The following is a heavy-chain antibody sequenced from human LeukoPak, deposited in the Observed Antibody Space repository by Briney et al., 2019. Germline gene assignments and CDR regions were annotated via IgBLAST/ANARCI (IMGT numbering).Heavy chain of an antibody. V-gene: IGHV4-38-2*01. CDR1: GYSISAGYF. D-gene: IGHD1-26*01. Sequence: PSETLSLTCAISGYSISAGYFWGWIRQSPAKGLEWIGSVHHTGSDYYNPSLKSRVTIAIDTSKNHFSLNLTSVTAADTAVFFCARVIVTATHVPDAFDLWGQGILVTVSS. J-gene: IGHJ3*01. CDR2: VHHTGSD. CDR3: ARVIVTATHVPDAFDL.